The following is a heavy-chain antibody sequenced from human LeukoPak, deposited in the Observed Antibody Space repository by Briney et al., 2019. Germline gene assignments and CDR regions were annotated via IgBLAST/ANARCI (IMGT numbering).Heavy chain of an antibody. CDR1: GFTFSNYA. CDR3: ARYCSSTSCHFDY. CDR2: ISGSGGST. Sequence: GGSLRLSCAASGFTFSNYAMSWVRPAPGKGLEWVSAISGSGGSTYYADSVKGRFTISRDNSKNTLYLQMNSLRAEDTAVYYCARYCSSTSCHFDYWGQGTLVTVSS. D-gene: IGHD2-2*01. V-gene: IGHV3-23*01. J-gene: IGHJ4*02.